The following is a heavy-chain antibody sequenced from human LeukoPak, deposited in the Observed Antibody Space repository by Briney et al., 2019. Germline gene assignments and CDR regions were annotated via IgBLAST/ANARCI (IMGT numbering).Heavy chain of an antibody. J-gene: IGHJ4*02. CDR1: GGSISSSSYY. CDR2: IYYSGST. Sequence: SETLSLTCTVSGGSISSSSYYWGWIRQPPGKGLEWTGSIYYSGSTYYNPSLKSRVTISVDTSKNQFSLKLSSVTAADTAVYYCARMYYYDSSGPTALDYWGQGTLVTVSS. CDR3: ARMYYYDSSGPTALDY. V-gene: IGHV4-39*01. D-gene: IGHD3-22*01.